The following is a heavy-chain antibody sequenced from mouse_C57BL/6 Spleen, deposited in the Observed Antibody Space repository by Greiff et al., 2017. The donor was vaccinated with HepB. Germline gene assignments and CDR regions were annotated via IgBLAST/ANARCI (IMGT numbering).Heavy chain of an antibody. V-gene: IGHV1-52*01. Sequence: QVQLQQPGAELVRPGSSVKLSCKASGYTFTSYWMHWVKQRPLQGLEWIGNIDPSDSETHYNQKFKNKATLTVDKSSSTAYMQLSSLTSEDSAVYYCARDSSGYAAYWGQGTLVTVSA. CDR1: GYTFTSYW. CDR2: IDPSDSET. D-gene: IGHD3-2*02. J-gene: IGHJ3*01. CDR3: ARDSSGYAAY.